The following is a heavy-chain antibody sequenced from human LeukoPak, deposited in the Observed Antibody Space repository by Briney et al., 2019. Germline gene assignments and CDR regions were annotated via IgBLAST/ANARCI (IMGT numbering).Heavy chain of an antibody. CDR3: AKGLLWFGERDYFDY. V-gene: IGHV3-30*18. Sequence: GRSLRLSCAASGFTFSSYGMHWVRQAPGKGLEWVAVISYDGGNKYYADSVKGRFTISRDNSKNTLYLQMNSLRAEDTAVYYCAKGLLWFGERDYFDYWGQGTLVTVSS. J-gene: IGHJ4*02. D-gene: IGHD3-10*01. CDR2: ISYDGGNK. CDR1: GFTFSSYG.